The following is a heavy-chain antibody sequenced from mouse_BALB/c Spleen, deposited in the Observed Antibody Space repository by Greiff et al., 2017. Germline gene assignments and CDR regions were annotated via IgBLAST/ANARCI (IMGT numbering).Heavy chain of an antibody. CDR2: IWSGGST. J-gene: IGHJ4*01. CDR3: ARDYAYSYDMDY. Sequence: QVQLQESGPGLVQPSQCLSITCTVSGFSLTSYGVHWVRQSPGKGLEWLGVIWSGGSTDYNGAFISRLSISKDNSTSQVFFIMNSLQANDTATYYCARDYAYSYDMDYWGQGTTVTVSS. CDR1: GFSLTSYG. V-gene: IGHV2-2*02. D-gene: IGHD2-4*01.